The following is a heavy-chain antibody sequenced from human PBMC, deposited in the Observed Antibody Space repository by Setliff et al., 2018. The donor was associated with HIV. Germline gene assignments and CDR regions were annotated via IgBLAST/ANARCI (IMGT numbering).Heavy chain of an antibody. CDR2: MFRTGTS. V-gene: IGHV4-38-2*01. D-gene: IGHD1-1*01. CDR3: ATVDGTRYLDY. Sequence: SETLSLTCAVSGYSIRSGYYWGWIRQSPGKGLEWIGTMFRTGTSYYNPSLTSRVTISQDTSKNQFSLELTSVTAADPAVYYCATVDGTRYLDYWGQGKLVTVSS. J-gene: IGHJ4*02. CDR1: GYSIRSGYY.